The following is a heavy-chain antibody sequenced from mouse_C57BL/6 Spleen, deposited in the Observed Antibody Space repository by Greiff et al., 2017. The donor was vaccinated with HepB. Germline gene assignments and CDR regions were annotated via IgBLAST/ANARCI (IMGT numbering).Heavy chain of an antibody. CDR2: INSNGGST. J-gene: IGHJ2*01. CDR1: GFTFSSYG. V-gene: IGHV5-6-3*01. CDR3: ARMARTIN. Sequence: EVQGVESGGGLVQPGGSLKLSCAASGFTFSSYGMSWVRQTPHKRLELVATINSNGGSTYYPDSVKGRFTISRDNAKNTLYLQMSSLKSEDTAMYYCARMARTINWGQGTTLTVSS.